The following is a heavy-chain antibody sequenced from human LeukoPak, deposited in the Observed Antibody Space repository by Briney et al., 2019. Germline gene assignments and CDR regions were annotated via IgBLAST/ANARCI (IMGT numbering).Heavy chain of an antibody. J-gene: IGHJ4*02. Sequence: GGSLRLSCAASGFTLSSYGMHWVRQAPGKGLEWVAVIWYDGSNKYYADSVKGRFTISRDNSKNTLYLQMNSLRAEDTAVYYCARERCSGGSCYSDYWGQGTLVTVSS. CDR1: GFTLSSYG. V-gene: IGHV3-33*01. CDR2: IWYDGSNK. CDR3: ARERCSGGSCYSDY. D-gene: IGHD2-15*01.